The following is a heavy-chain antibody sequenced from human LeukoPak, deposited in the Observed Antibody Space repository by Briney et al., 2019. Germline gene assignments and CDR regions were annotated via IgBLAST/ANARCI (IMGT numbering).Heavy chain of an antibody. D-gene: IGHD3-22*01. Sequence: PGGSLRLSCAASGFTSSSYAMHWVRQAPGKGLEWVAVISYDGSNKYYADSVKGRFTISRDNSKNTLYLQMNSLRAEDTAVYYCATHYYYDSSGYKNDYWGQGTLVTVSS. CDR1: GFTSSSYA. CDR3: ATHYYYDSSGYKNDY. V-gene: IGHV3-30-3*01. J-gene: IGHJ4*02. CDR2: ISYDGSNK.